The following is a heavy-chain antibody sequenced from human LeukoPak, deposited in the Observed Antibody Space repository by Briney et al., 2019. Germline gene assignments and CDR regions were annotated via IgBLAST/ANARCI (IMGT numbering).Heavy chain of an antibody. CDR3: AKDLRGYSYGYYY. Sequence: PGRSLRLSCAASGFTFDDYAMHWVRQAPGKGLEWVSGISWNSGSIGYADSVKGRFTISRDNAKNSLYLQMNSLRAEDTALYYCAKDLRGYSYGYYYWGQGTLVTVSS. CDR1: GFTFDDYA. V-gene: IGHV3-9*01. D-gene: IGHD5-18*01. J-gene: IGHJ4*02. CDR2: ISWNSGSI.